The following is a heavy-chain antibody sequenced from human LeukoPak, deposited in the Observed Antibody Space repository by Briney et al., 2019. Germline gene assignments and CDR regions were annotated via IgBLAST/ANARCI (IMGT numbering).Heavy chain of an antibody. D-gene: IGHD3-22*01. Sequence: GRSLTPSCAASGFTFSSYGMHWVRQAPGKGLEWVADIWYDGSNKYYADSVKGRFTISRDNSKNTLYLQMNSLRAEDTAVYYCARDRDSSGYDYFDYWGQGTLVTVSS. CDR1: GFTFSSYG. CDR2: IWYDGSNK. CDR3: ARDRDSSGYDYFDY. V-gene: IGHV3-33*01. J-gene: IGHJ4*02.